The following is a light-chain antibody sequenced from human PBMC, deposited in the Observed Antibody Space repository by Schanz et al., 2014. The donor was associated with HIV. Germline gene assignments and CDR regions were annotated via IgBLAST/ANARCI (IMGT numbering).Light chain of an antibody. CDR1: QAIRAD. CDR3: LQYHAVPWT. J-gene: IGKJ1*01. Sequence: DIQMTQSPSPLSASIGDTITITCRASQAIRADLGWYQQKPGRAPKRLIYGASNLQSGVPSRFSGSGSETEFTLTVSSLQAEDFATYYCLQYHAVPWTFGQGTKVDVK. CDR2: GAS. V-gene: IGKV1-17*01.